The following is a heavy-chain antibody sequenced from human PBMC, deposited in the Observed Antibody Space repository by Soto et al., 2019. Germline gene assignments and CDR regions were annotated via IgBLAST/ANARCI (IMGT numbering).Heavy chain of an antibody. CDR1: GYTFTSYD. CDR3: AREDYVGRPGY. Sequence: QVQLVQSGAEVKNPGASVKVSCKASGYTFTSYDISWVRQATGQGLERMGWMNPNRGNTGCAQKFQGGVTMTRNTSIGTAYMELGSLRSEDTAVYYCAREDYVGRPGYWGQGTLGTVSS. CDR2: MNPNRGNT. V-gene: IGHV1-8*01. D-gene: IGHD4-17*01. J-gene: IGHJ4*02.